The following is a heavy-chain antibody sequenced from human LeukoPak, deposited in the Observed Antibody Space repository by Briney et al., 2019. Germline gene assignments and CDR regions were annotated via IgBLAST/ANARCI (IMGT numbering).Heavy chain of an antibody. CDR1: GGSFSGYY. CDR2: INHSGST. Sequence: SETLSLTCAVYGGSFSGYYWSWIRQPPGKGLEWIGEINHSGSTNYNPSLKSRVTISADTSKNQFSLKLSSVTAADTAVYYCARATAVAGSVDYWGQGTLVTVSS. CDR3: ARATAVAGSVDY. V-gene: IGHV4-34*01. D-gene: IGHD6-19*01. J-gene: IGHJ4*02.